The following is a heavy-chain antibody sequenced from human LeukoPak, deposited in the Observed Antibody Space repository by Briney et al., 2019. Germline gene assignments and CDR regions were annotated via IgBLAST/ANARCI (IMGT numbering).Heavy chain of an antibody. D-gene: IGHD4-17*01. V-gene: IGHV3-21*01. J-gene: IGHJ4*02. CDR2: ISSSSSYI. CDR3: AGPHIRLPPLNY. Sequence: GGSLRLSCAASGFTFSSYSMNWVRQAPGKGLEWVSSISSSSSYIYYADSVKGRFTISRDNAKNSLYLQMNSLRAEDTAVYYWAGPHIRLPPLNYGGKEPLVPVPS. CDR1: GFTFSSYS.